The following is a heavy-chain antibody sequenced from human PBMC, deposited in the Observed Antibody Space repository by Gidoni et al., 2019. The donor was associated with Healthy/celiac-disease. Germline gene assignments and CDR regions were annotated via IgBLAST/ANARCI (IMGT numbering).Heavy chain of an antibody. D-gene: IGHD3-3*01. CDR1: GFTFSSYA. J-gene: IGHJ5*02. Sequence: QVQLVASGGGVVQPGRSLRLSCAASGFTFSSYAMHWVRQAPGKGLEWVAVISYDGSNKYYADSVKGRFTISRDNSKNTLYLQMNSLRAEDTAVYYCAGGTTYYDFWSGYFGFDPWGQGTLVTVSS. CDR3: AGGTTYYDFWSGYFGFDP. CDR2: ISYDGSNK. V-gene: IGHV3-30-3*01.